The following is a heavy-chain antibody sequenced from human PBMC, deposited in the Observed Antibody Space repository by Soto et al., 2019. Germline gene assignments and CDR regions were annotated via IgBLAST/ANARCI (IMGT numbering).Heavy chain of an antibody. J-gene: IGHJ4*02. CDR2: ISAYNGNT. Sequence: ASVKVSCKASGYTFTSYGIIWVRQAPGQGLEWMGWISAYNGNTKYAQKLQGRVTMTTDTSTSTAYMELRSLRADDTAVYYCARHENTMVRAFAYFDYWGQGTLVTVSS. V-gene: IGHV1-18*01. CDR1: GYTFTSYG. D-gene: IGHD3-10*01. CDR3: ARHENTMVRAFAYFDY.